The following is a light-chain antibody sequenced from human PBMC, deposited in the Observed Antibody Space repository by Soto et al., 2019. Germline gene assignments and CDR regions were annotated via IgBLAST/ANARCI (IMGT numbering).Light chain of an antibody. Sequence: EILLTQSPGTLSLSPGERATLSCRASQSVNSAYILWYQQKPGQAPRLLIYGANSRATGIPDRFSGSVSGTDFILTISRLEPEDFAVYYCQQYGSSPPWTFGQGTKVEIK. V-gene: IGKV3-20*01. CDR2: GAN. CDR3: QQYGSSPPWT. J-gene: IGKJ1*01. CDR1: QSVNSAY.